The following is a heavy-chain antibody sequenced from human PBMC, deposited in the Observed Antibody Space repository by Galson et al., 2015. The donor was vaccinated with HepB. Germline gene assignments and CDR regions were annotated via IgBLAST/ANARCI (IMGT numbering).Heavy chain of an antibody. Sequence: SVKVSCKASGYTFTSYGISWVRQATGQGLEWMGWMNPNSGNTGYAQKFQGRVTMTRNTSISTAYMELSSLRSEDTAVYYCARDLIVVVPAAILGSRAFDIWGQGTMVTVSS. V-gene: IGHV1-8*02. J-gene: IGHJ3*02. D-gene: IGHD2-2*02. CDR2: MNPNSGNT. CDR1: GYTFTSYG. CDR3: ARDLIVVVPAAILGSRAFDI.